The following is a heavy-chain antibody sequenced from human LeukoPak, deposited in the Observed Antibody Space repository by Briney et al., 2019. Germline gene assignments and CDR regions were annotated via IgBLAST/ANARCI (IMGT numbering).Heavy chain of an antibody. J-gene: IGHJ4*02. D-gene: IGHD3-16*01. CDR3: ASGATAYFDY. Sequence: SQTLSLTCAISGDSVSSNSVAWNWVRQSPSRGLEWLGRTYYRSKWYYDYAVSVKSRLIITPDTSKNQFSLQLNSVTPEDTAVYYCASGATAYFDYWGQGTLVTVSS. CDR2: TYYRSKWYY. V-gene: IGHV6-1*01. CDR1: GDSVSSNSVA.